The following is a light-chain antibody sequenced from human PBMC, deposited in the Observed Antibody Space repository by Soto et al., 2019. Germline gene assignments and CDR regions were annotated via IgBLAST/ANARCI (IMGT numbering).Light chain of an antibody. CDR1: QSVSSSY. CDR2: DAS. J-gene: IGKJ1*01. Sequence: EIVLTQSPGTLSLSPGERATLSCRASQSVSSSYLAWYQQKPGQAPRLLIYDASSRATGIPDRFSGGGSGTDFTLTISRLEPEDFVVYYCQQYGSSPGTFGQGTKVDIK. CDR3: QQYGSSPGT. V-gene: IGKV3-20*01.